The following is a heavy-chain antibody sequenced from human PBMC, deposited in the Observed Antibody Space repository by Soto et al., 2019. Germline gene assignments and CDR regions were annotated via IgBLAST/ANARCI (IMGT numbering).Heavy chain of an antibody. CDR2: IYYSGST. CDR3: ATTPSGAYYDFWSGYPHYFDY. CDR1: GGSISSSSYY. J-gene: IGHJ4*02. D-gene: IGHD3-3*01. Sequence: QLQLQESGPGLVKPSETLSLTCTVSGGSISSSSYYWGWIRQPPGKGLEWIGSIYYSGSTYYNPSLKSRVTISVDTSKNQFSLKLSSVTAADTAVYYCATTPSGAYYDFWSGYPHYFDYWGQGTLVTVSS. V-gene: IGHV4-39*01.